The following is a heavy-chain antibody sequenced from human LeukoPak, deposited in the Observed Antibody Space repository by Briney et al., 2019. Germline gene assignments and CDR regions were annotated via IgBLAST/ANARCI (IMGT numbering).Heavy chain of an antibody. Sequence: GASVKVSCKASGYTFTSYGISGVRQPPEQGLEWMGWINPNSGGKNSAQKFAGRVTMTRDTSISTAYMELSRLTSDDTAVYYCAGVGHYYDSSGVDVAFDAWGQGTMVTVSS. V-gene: IGHV1-2*02. D-gene: IGHD3-22*01. CDR3: AGVGHYYDSSGVDVAFDA. J-gene: IGHJ3*01. CDR1: GYTFTSYG. CDR2: INPNSGGK.